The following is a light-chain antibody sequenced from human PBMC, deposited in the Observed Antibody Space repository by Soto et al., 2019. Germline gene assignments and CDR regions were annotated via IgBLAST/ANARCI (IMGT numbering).Light chain of an antibody. CDR1: QSISSW. CDR3: QQDINYPWT. CDR2: DAS. V-gene: IGKV1-5*01. J-gene: IGKJ1*01. Sequence: DIQMTQSPSTLSASVGDRVTITCRASQSISSWWAWYQQKPGKAPKLLIYDASSLESGVPSRFSGSGSGTEFTLTISRLQPDDFATYYCQQDINYPWTFGQGTKVDIK.